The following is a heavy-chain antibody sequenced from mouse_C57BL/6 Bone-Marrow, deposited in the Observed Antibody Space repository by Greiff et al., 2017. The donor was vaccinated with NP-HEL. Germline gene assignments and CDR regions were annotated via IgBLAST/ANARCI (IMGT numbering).Heavy chain of an antibody. J-gene: IGHJ4*01. V-gene: IGHV14-4*01. D-gene: IGHD1-1*01. CDR3: TTDYYGRSLYSYAMDY. CDR1: GFNIKDDY. Sequence: EVMLVESGAELVRPGASVKLSCTASGFNIKDDYMHWVKQRPEQGLEWIGWIDPENGDTEYASKFQGKATITADTSSNTAYLQLSSLTSEDTAVYYCTTDYYGRSLYSYAMDYWGQGTSVTVSS. CDR2: IDPENGDT.